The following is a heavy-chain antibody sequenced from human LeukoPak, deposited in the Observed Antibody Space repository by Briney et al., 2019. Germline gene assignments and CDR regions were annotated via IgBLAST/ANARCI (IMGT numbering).Heavy chain of an antibody. D-gene: IGHD3-22*01. CDR3: AREPMYYYDSSGYYPSRKYYFDY. CDR2: INHSGST. CDR1: GGSFSGYY. V-gene: IGHV4-34*01. Sequence: PSETLSLTCAVYGGSFSGYYWSWIRQPPGKGLEWIGEINHSGSTNYNPSLKSRVTISVGTSKNQFSLKLSSVTAADTAVYYCAREPMYYYDSSGYYPSRKYYFDYWGQGALVTVSS. J-gene: IGHJ4*02.